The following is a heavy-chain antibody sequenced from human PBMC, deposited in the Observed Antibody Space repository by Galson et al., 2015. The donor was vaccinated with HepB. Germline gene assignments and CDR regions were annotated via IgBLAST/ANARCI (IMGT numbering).Heavy chain of an antibody. Sequence: SLRLSCAASGFTFSSYGMHWVRQAPGKGLEWVSSISSSSSYIYYADSVKGRFTISRDNAKNSLYLQMNSLRAEDTAVYYCARETEDSSGWPGGFDYWGQGTLVTVSS. CDR3: ARETEDSSGWPGGFDY. CDR2: ISSSSSYI. D-gene: IGHD6-19*01. V-gene: IGHV3-21*01. J-gene: IGHJ4*02. CDR1: GFTFSSYG.